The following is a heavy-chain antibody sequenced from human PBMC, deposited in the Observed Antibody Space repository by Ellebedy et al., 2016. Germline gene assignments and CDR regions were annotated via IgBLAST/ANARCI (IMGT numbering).Heavy chain of an antibody. CDR2: INHSGST. D-gene: IGHD5-18*01. Sequence: SETLSLTCGVYGGSFSGYYWSWIRQPPGKGLEWIGEINHSGSTNCNPSLKSRVTISVDTSKNQFSLKLSSVTAADTAVYYCARSTSMEVFDYWGQGILVTVSS. V-gene: IGHV4-34*01. CDR1: GGSFSGYY. J-gene: IGHJ4*02. CDR3: ARSTSMEVFDY.